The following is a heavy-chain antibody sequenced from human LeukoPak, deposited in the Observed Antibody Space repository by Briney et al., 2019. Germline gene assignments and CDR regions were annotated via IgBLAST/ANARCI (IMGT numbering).Heavy chain of an antibody. CDR3: ARARIAVAGALTAFDY. J-gene: IGHJ4*02. Sequence: GGSLRLSCAASGFTFSSYWMYWVRQAPGKGLVWVSRINGDGSTTNYADSVKGRFTISRDNARYSLYLQMNSLRVEDTAVYYCARARIAVAGALTAFDYWGQGTLVTVSS. CDR1: GFTFSSYW. CDR2: INGDGSTT. D-gene: IGHD6-19*01. V-gene: IGHV3-74*01.